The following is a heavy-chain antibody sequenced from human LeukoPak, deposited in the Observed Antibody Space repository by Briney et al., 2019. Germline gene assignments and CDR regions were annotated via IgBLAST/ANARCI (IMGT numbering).Heavy chain of an antibody. CDR3: ARWGSYDSSGYL. J-gene: IGHJ4*02. CDR2: INPSGGST. Sequence: ASVKVSCTASGYTFISYYMYWVRQAPGQGLEWMGIINPSGGSTSYAQKFQGRVTMTRDTSTSTVYMELSSLRSEDTAVYYCARWGSYDSSGYLWGQGTLVTVSS. CDR1: GYTFISYY. D-gene: IGHD3-22*01. V-gene: IGHV1-46*01.